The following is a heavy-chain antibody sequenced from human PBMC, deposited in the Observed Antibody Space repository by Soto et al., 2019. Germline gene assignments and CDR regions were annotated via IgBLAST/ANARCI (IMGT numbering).Heavy chain of an antibody. V-gene: IGHV3-30*03. J-gene: IGHJ4*02. D-gene: IGHD6-6*01. Sequence: LRLSCAASGFTFSSYGMHWVRQAPGKGLEWLAVISYDGSNKYYADSVKGRFTISRDNSKSTLYLQVNSLRAEDTAVYFCARDSRKEYTSSWLDYWGQGTLVTVSS. CDR1: GFTFSSYG. CDR3: ARDSRKEYTSSWLDY. CDR2: ISYDGSNK.